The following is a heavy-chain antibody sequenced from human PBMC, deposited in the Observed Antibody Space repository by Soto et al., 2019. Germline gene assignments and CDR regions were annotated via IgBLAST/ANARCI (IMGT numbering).Heavy chain of an antibody. CDR1: GFTVRSNY. Sequence: EVQLVESGGGLVQPGGSLRLSCVASGFTVRSNYMSWVRQAPEKGLEWVSLLNSGGSTNYADSVKGRFTISRDNSKNTVYLQMNSLRAEDTAVYYCVSGRYDSVRLGIDVWGQGTTVTVSS. V-gene: IGHV3-66*01. J-gene: IGHJ6*02. CDR3: VSGRYDSVRLGIDV. D-gene: IGHD3-3*01. CDR2: LNSGGST.